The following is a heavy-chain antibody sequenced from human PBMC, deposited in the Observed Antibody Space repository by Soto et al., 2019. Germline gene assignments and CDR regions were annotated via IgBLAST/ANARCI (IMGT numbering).Heavy chain of an antibody. D-gene: IGHD3-16*01. V-gene: IGHV3-7*01. CDR1: GFNVMSYW. CDR3: ARDICFDYVN. CDR2: IKEDGSGI. J-gene: IGHJ4*01. Sequence: GGALTVIPRVSGFNVMSYWMSWVRQAPGKGLEWVASIKEDGSGIYYLHSVRGRFSISRDSAGNALHLTMNYLSAEDTGVYFCARDICFDYVNRGHGTPVPVS.